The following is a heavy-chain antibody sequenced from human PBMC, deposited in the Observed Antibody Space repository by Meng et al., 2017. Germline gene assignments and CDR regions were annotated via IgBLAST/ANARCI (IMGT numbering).Heavy chain of an antibody. V-gene: IGHV3-43D*03. J-gene: IGHJ4*02. CDR1: GFTFDDYA. CDR2: ISWDGGST. Sequence: GESLKISCAASGFTFDDYAMHWVRQAPGKGLEWVSLISWDGGSTYYADSVKGRFTISRDNGKNSLYLQMNSLRAEDTALYYCAKDMGRITMVRGPLDYWGQGTLVTVSS. D-gene: IGHD3-10*01. CDR3: AKDMGRITMVRGPLDY.